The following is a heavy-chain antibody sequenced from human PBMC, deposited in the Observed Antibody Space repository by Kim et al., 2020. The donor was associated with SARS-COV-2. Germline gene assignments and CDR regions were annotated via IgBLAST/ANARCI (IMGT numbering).Heavy chain of an antibody. CDR1: GGSVSSGSYY. J-gene: IGHJ5*02. V-gene: IGHV4-61*01. CDR2: IYYSGST. D-gene: IGHD2-15*01. CDR3: ARDRSFLSGGSLKYNWFDP. Sequence: SETLSLTCTVSGGSVSSGSYYWSWIRQPPGKGLEWIGYIYYSGSTNYNPSLKSRVTISVDTSKNQFSLKLSSVTAADTAVYYCARDRSFLSGGSLKYNWFDPWGQGTLVTVSS.